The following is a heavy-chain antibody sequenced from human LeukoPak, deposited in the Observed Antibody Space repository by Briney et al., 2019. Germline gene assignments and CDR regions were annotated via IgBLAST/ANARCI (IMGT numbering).Heavy chain of an antibody. CDR3: ARTGLQSKGYFDI. J-gene: IGHJ4*02. Sequence: GGSLRLSCAASGFSVSSNYMSWVRQAPGKGLEWVSVIYSGGYTYYADSVKGRFTISRHDSKKTVYLQMSSLKPEDTAVYYCARTGLQSKGYFDIWGQGTLVTVSS. CDR2: IYSGGYT. V-gene: IGHV3-53*04. CDR1: GFSVSSNY. D-gene: IGHD5-24*01.